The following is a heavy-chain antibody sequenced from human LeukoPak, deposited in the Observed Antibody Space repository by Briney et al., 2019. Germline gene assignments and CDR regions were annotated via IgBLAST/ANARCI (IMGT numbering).Heavy chain of an antibody. CDR1: GFTFTDYY. CDR2: ITNTGTTI. D-gene: IGHD3-3*01. V-gene: IGHV3-11*04. J-gene: IGHJ4*02. CDR3: ACDFWSGYLDY. Sequence: GGSLRLSCAVSGFTFTDYYMSWIRQAPGKGLEWVSYITNTGTTIYYADSVKGRFTISRDNAKNSLYLQMNSLRAEDTAVYYCACDFWSGYLDYWGQGTLVTVSS.